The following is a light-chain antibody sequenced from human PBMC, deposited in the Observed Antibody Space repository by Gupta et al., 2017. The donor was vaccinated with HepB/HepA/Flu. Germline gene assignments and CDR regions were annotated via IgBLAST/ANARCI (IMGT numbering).Light chain of an antibody. V-gene: IGLV3-1*01. J-gene: IGLJ2*01. Sequence: TCSGDKLGDKYACWYQQKPGQSPVLVIYQDSTRPAGTPERFSGSNSGNTATLTIGGTQAMDEADYYWQAGDSSTVVFGGGTKLTVL. CDR2: QDS. CDR1: KLGDKY. CDR3: QAGDSSTVV.